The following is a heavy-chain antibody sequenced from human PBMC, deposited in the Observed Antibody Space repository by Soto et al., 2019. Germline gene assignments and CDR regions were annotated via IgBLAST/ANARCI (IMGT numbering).Heavy chain of an antibody. V-gene: IGHV3-74*03. D-gene: IGHD2-2*01. CDR2: INSDGSST. CDR3: ARVETCSSTSCYSVFDY. CDR1: GFTFSSYW. J-gene: IGHJ4*02. Sequence: EVQLVESGGGLVQPGGSLRLSCEASGFTFSSYWMHWVRHAPGKGLVWVSRINSDGSSTTYADSVKGRFTSSRDNAKNTLYLQMNSLRAEDTAVYYCARVETCSSTSCYSVFDYWGQGTLVTVSS.